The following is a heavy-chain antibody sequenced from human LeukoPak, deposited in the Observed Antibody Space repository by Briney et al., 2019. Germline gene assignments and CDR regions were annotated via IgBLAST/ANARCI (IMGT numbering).Heavy chain of an antibody. CDR2: IYYSGST. Sequence: SETLSLTCTVSGGSISSYCRSWIRQPPGKGLEYIGYIYYSGSTNYNPSLKSRVTISVDTSKNQFSLKLSSVTAADTAVYYCARHVSGEYFQHWGQGTLVTVSS. J-gene: IGHJ1*01. CDR3: ARHVSGEYFQH. CDR1: GGSISSYC. D-gene: IGHD3-10*01. V-gene: IGHV4-59*08.